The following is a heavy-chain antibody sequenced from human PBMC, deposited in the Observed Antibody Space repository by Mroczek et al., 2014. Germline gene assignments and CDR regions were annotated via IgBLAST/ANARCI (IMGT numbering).Heavy chain of an antibody. CDR2: IYYSGST. V-gene: IGHV4-59*01. Sequence: QVQLQESGPGLVKPSETLSLTCTVSGGSISSYYWSWIRQPPGKGLEWIGYIYYSGSTNYNPSLKSRVTISVDTSKNQFSLKLSSVTAADTAVYYCASGGYYDFWSGYYPFDYWGQGTLVTVPS. CDR1: GGSISSYY. D-gene: IGHD3-3*01. CDR3: ASGGYYDFWSGYYPFDY. J-gene: IGHJ4*02.